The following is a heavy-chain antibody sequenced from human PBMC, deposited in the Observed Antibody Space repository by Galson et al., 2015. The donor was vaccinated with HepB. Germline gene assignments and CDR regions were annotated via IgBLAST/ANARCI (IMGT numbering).Heavy chain of an antibody. CDR3: ARKAARVSTDAFDI. J-gene: IGHJ3*02. CDR2: ISSSSSTI. V-gene: IGHV3-48*02. D-gene: IGHD6-6*01. Sequence: SLRLSCAASGFAFKFYSMNWVRQAPGKGLEWVSYISSSSSTIYYADSVKGRFTISRDNAKNSLYLQMNSLRDEDTAVYYCARKAARVSTDAFDIWGQGTMVTVSS. CDR1: GFAFKFYS.